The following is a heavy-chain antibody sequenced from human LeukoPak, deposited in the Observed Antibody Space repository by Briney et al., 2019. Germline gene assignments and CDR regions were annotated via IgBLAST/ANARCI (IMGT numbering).Heavy chain of an antibody. D-gene: IGHD3-10*01. V-gene: IGHV3-30*02. Sequence: GGSLRLSCVASGFTFSSNGMHWVRQAPGKGLEWVTFIQYDGSKKYYADSVKGRFTISRDNSKNTLYLEMNSLRAEDTAVYYCAKDIGSYYDYWGQGILATVSS. CDR1: GFTFSSNG. CDR2: IQYDGSKK. J-gene: IGHJ4*02. CDR3: AKDIGSYYDY.